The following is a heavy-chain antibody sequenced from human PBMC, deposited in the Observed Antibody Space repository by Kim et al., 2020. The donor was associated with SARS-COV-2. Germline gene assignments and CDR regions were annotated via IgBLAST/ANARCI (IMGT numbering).Heavy chain of an antibody. D-gene: IGHD6-13*01. Sequence: ETLSLTCTVSGGSISGSTSYWGWIRQAPGKGLEWIGSIFYSGSTYYNPSLRSRVTISVHTSTTQFSLKLNSVTAADTAVYYCARHVIAEHFDYWGHGTLVTVSS. J-gene: IGHJ4*01. CDR3: ARHVIAEHFDY. CDR2: IFYSGST. CDR1: GGSISGSTSY. V-gene: IGHV4-39*01.